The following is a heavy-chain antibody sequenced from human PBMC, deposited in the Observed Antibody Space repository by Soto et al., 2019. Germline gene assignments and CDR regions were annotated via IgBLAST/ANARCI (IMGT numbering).Heavy chain of an antibody. V-gene: IGHV3-33*01. CDR1: GFTLNTFN. Sequence: GGSLRLSCAASGFTLNTFNIHWVRQAPGKGLEWVAVTWYDGQTKNYADSVKGRFTVSRDNSKNVLYLQMSSLSVEDTAVYYCAISYDSPGGPWGQGTLVTAPQ. CDR2: TWYDGQTK. J-gene: IGHJ5*02. CDR3: AISYDSPGGP. D-gene: IGHD3-3*01.